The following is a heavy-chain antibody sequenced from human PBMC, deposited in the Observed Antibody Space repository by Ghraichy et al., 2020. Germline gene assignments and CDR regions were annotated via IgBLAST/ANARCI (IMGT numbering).Heavy chain of an antibody. CDR3: ARAYYADAAWVPDF. V-gene: IGHV3-33*01. CDR2: IWYDGTNK. CDR1: GFIFSDYG. J-gene: IGHJ4*02. Sequence: GSLNISCAASGFIFSDYGMHWVRQAPGKGLEWVAIIWYDGTNKYYADSVKGRFTISRDNSENTLYLQMNSLRAEDSAVYYCARAYYADAAWVPDFWGQGTLVTVSS. D-gene: IGHD3-3*01.